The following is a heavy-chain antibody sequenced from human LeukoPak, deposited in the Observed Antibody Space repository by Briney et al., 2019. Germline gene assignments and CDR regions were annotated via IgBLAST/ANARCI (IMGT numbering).Heavy chain of an antibody. Sequence: PGGSLRLSCVASEFTFSSYAMYWVRQAPGKGLEYVAGISSNGGSTDYANSVKGRFIISRDNSKNTLYLQMGSLRAEDMAVYYCARGIPFWYFDLWGRGTLVTVSS. V-gene: IGHV3-64*01. J-gene: IGHJ2*01. CDR2: ISSNGGST. CDR3: ARGIPFWYFDL. CDR1: EFTFSSYA.